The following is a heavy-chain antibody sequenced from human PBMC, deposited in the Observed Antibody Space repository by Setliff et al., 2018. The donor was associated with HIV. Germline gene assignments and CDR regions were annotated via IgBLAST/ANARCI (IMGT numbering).Heavy chain of an antibody. CDR1: GFTFNSYW. J-gene: IGHJ6*02. CDR3: ASGGWSTYYYYGMDV. V-gene: IGHV3-21*01. Sequence: GGSLRLSCSASGFTFNSYWMSWVRQAPGKGLEWVSSTSSSSSYIYYADSVKGRFTISRDNAKNSLYLQMNSLRDEDTAVYYCASGGWSTYYYYGMDVWGQGTTVTVSS. D-gene: IGHD6-19*01. CDR2: TSSSSSYI.